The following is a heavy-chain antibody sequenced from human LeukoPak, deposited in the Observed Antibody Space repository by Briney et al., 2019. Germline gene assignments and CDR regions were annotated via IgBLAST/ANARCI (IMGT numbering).Heavy chain of an antibody. J-gene: IGHJ4*02. V-gene: IGHV2-70D*14. Sequence: ESGPALVKPTQTLTLICTFSGFSLSTSGMRVSWIRQPPGKALEWLARIGWDDDKFYRTSLKTRLTISKDTSKNQVVLTMTNMDPVDTATYYCARMAYSGNYWTSFDYWGQGTLVTVSS. CDR3: ARMAYSGNYWTSFDY. CDR1: GFSLSTSGMR. CDR2: IGWDDDK. D-gene: IGHD1-26*01.